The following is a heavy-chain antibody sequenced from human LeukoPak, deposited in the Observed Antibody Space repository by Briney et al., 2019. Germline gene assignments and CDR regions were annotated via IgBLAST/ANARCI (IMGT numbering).Heavy chain of an antibody. CDR1: GDSVSSNSAA. J-gene: IGHJ4*02. CDR2: TYYRSKWYN. CDR3: ARSPTGGVVAVADYYFDY. D-gene: IGHD6-19*01. Sequence: SQTLSLTCAISGDSVSSNSAAWNWIRQSPSRGLEWLGRTYYRSKWYNDYAVSVKSRITINPDTSKNQFSLQLNSVTPEDTAVYYCARSPTGGVVAVADYYFDYWGQGTLVTVSS. V-gene: IGHV6-1*01.